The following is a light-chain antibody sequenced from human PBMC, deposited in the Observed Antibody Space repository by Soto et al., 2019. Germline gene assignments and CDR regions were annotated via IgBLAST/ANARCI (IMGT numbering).Light chain of an antibody. V-gene: IGKV1-6*01. J-gene: IGKJ1*01. CDR2: AAS. Sequence: AIQMTQSPSSLSASVGDRVTITCRASQGIRNDLDWFQQKPGKAPKLLIYAASNLQSGVPARFSGSGSGTDFTLTISSLQPEDFAVYYCQQRSNWPKTFGQGTKV. CDR1: QGIRND. CDR3: QQRSNWPKT.